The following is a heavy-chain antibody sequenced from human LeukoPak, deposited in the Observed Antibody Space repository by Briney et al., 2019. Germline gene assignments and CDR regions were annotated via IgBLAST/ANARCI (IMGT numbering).Heavy chain of an antibody. J-gene: IGHJ5*02. D-gene: IGHD6-13*01. Sequence: ASVKVSCKASGYTFTSYGITWVRQAPGQGLEWMGWISAYNGNTNYAQKLQGRVTMTTDTSTSTAYMELRSLRSDDTAVYYCARVVPIAAAGRYNWFDPWGQGTLVTVSS. V-gene: IGHV1-18*01. CDR2: ISAYNGNT. CDR1: GYTFTSYG. CDR3: ARVVPIAAAGRYNWFDP.